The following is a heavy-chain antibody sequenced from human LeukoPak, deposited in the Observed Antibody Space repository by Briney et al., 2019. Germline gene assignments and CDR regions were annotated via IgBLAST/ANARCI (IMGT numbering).Heavy chain of an antibody. CDR2: IYYSGST. D-gene: IGHD4-11*01. J-gene: IGHJ6*02. V-gene: IGHV4-31*03. CDR3: ARDTLRHDYSNYVPLYYYYGMDV. CDR1: GGSISSGGYY. Sequence: SEILSLTCTVSGGSISSGGYYWSWIRQHPGKGLEWIGYIYYSGSTYYNPSLKSRVTISVDTSKNQFSLKLSSVTAADTAVYYCARDTLRHDYSNYVPLYYYYGMDVWGQGTTVTVSS.